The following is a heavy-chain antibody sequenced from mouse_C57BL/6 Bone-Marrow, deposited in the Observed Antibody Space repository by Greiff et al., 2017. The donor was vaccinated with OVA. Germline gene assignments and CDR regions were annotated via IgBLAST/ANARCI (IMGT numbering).Heavy chain of an antibody. V-gene: IGHV1-59*01. J-gene: IGHJ4*01. CDR2: IDPSDSYT. CDR1: GYTFTSYW. CDR3: AREGLLYAMDY. D-gene: IGHD2-12*01. Sequence: VQLQQPGAELVRPGTSVKLSCKASGYTFTSYWMHWVKQRPGQGLEWIGVIDPSDSYTNYNQKFKGKATLTVDTSSSTAYMQLSSLTSEDSAVYYCAREGLLYAMDYWGQGTSVTVSS.